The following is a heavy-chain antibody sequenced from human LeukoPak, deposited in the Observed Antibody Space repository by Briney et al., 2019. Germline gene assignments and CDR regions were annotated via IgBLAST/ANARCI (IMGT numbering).Heavy chain of an antibody. J-gene: IGHJ4*02. CDR3: ARGESSRARD. V-gene: IGHV1-46*01. Sequence: ASVKVSCKASGYTFTSYDINWVRQAPGQGLEWMGIINPSGGSTSYAQKFQGRVTMTRDTSTSTVYMDLSSLRSEDTAVYYCARGESSRARDWGQGTLVTVSS. CDR2: INPSGGST. D-gene: IGHD6-13*01. CDR1: GYTFTSYD.